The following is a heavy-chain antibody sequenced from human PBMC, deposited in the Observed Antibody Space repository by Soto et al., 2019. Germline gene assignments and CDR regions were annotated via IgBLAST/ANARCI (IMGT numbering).Heavy chain of an antibody. J-gene: IGHJ4*02. Sequence: EVQLLESGGGLVQRGGSLRLSCAAFGFTFSDYAMKWVRQAPGKGLEWVSVISASDGITEYADSVKGRVTISRDNLKNTLYMQMNSLRVEDTAIYHCAIVGRMATVVSLFDFGAKGAQVMVSS. CDR3: AIVGRMATVVSLFDF. CDR2: ISASDGIT. D-gene: IGHD4-17*01. V-gene: IGHV3-23*01. CDR1: GFTFSDYA.